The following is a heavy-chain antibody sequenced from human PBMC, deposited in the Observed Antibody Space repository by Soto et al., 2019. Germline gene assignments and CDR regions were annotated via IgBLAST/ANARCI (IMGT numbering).Heavy chain of an antibody. CDR2: ISYDGSNK. Sequence: GGSLRLSCAASGFTFSSYGMHWVRQAPGKGLEWVAVISYDGSNKYYADSVKGRFTISRDNSKNTLYLQMNSLRAEDTAVYYCAKDVAVGYSRGWHLDYCGQGTLVPVSS. CDR3: AKDVAVGYSRGWHLDY. J-gene: IGHJ4*02. V-gene: IGHV3-30*18. D-gene: IGHD6-19*01. CDR1: GFTFSSYG.